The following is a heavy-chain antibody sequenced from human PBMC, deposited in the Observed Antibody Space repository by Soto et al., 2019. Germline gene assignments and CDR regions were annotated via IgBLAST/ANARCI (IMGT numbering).Heavy chain of an antibody. CDR2: INADGTEK. CDR1: GFIFSSYT. D-gene: IGHD3-3*02. Sequence: GGSLRLSCAASGFIFSSYTMTWLRQIPGRGLEWVANINADGTEKKYVDSVKGRFSISRDNTKNSLFLNMNNLRAEDTAIFYCARAQHFGFDNWGQGAPVTVSS. V-gene: IGHV3-7*05. CDR3: ARAQHFGFDN. J-gene: IGHJ4*02.